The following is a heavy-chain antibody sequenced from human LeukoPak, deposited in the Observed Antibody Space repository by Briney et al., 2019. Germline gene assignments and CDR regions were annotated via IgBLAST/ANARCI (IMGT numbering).Heavy chain of an antibody. D-gene: IGHD1-26*01. V-gene: IGHV3-48*03. CDR1: GFTFSGYE. CDR3: ARDSGGSYSAHFDY. CDR2: ISSSGSTI. Sequence: GGSLRLSCAASGFTFSGYEMNWVRQAPGKGLEWVPYISSSGSTIYYADSVKGRFTISRDNAKNSLYLQMNSLRAEDTAVYYCARDSGGSYSAHFDYWGQGTLVTVSS. J-gene: IGHJ4*02.